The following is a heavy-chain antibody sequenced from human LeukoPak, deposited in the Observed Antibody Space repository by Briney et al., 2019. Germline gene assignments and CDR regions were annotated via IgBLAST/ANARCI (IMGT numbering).Heavy chain of an antibody. D-gene: IGHD3-10*01. J-gene: IGHJ5*02. CDR1: GYSFTSYW. V-gene: IGHV5-51*01. CDR2: IYPGDSDT. Sequence: GESLKISCKGSGYSFTSYWIGWVRQMRGKGLEWMGIIYPGDSDTRYSPSFQGQVTISADKSISTAYLQWSSLKASDTAMYYCARLRYYGSGDNWFDPWGQGTLVTVSS. CDR3: ARLRYYGSGDNWFDP.